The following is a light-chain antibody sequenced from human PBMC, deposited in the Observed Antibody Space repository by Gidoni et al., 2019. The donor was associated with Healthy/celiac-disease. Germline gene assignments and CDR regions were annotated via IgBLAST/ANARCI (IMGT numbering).Light chain of an antibody. J-gene: IGKJ2*01. CDR2: KAS. Sequence: DIQMTQSPSTLSASVGDRVTITCRASQSIRSWLAWYQQKPGKAPKLLIYKASSLESGVPSRFSGSGSGTEFTLTISSLQPDDFATYYRQQYNSYSQYTFGQGTKLEIK. CDR1: QSIRSW. CDR3: QQYNSYSQYT. V-gene: IGKV1-5*03.